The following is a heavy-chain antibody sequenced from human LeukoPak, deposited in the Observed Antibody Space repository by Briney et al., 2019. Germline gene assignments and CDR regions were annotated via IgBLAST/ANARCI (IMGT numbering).Heavy chain of an antibody. J-gene: IGHJ4*02. CDR2: INGKGTSI. CDR1: GFTFTRNW. CDR3: ARDGFSTGSHDY. V-gene: IGHV3-7*01. Sequence: PGGSLRLSCAASGFTFTRNWMSLVRQAPGKGLQWVANINGKGTSIHYVDSVKGRFTISRDNTKNSVFLQMNSLRADDTAVYYCARDGFSTGSHDYWGQGTLVTVSS. D-gene: IGHD6-19*01.